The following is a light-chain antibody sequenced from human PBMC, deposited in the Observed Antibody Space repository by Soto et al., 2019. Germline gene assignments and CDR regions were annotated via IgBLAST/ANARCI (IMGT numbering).Light chain of an antibody. V-gene: IGKV3-15*01. CDR3: QQYKNCGA. J-gene: IGKJ1*01. Sequence: EIVMTQSPSTLSVSPGERATLSCGASQSVSSNLAWYQQKPGQAPRLLIYGASTRATGIPSRFSGGGSGTEFIIISSMLQDEYFTNYYRQQYKNCGAFGQGPRWIS. CDR2: GAS. CDR1: QSVSSN.